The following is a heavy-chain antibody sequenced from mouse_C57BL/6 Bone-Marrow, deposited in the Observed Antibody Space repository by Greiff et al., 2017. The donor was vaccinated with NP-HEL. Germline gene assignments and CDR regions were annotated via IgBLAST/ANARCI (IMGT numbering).Heavy chain of an antibody. J-gene: IGHJ4*01. CDR2: ISDGGSYT. CDR1: GFTFSSYA. D-gene: IGHD2-4*01. CDR3: ARDMDYDYDRKCNYAMDY. Sequence: EVQLQESGGGLVKPGGSLKLSCAASGFTFSSYAMSWVRQTPEKRLEWVATISDGGSYTYYPDNVKGRFTISRDNAKNNLYLQMSHLKSEDTAMYYCARDMDYDYDRKCNYAMDYWGQGTSVTVSS. V-gene: IGHV5-4*01.